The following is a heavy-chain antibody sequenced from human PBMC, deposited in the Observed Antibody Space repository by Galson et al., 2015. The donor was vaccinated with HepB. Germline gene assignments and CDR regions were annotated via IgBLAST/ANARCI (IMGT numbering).Heavy chain of an antibody. CDR3: TRWGYGDYSYAFDI. CDR1: GFTFSGST. D-gene: IGHD4-17*01. V-gene: IGHV3-73*01. J-gene: IGHJ3*02. Sequence: SLRLSCAASGFTFSGSTMHWVRQASGKGLEWVGRIRSKPNSYATAYAASVKGRFTISRDDSENTAYLQMNSLKTEDTAVYYCTRWGYGDYSYAFDIWGQGTMVTVSS. CDR2: IRSKPNSYAT.